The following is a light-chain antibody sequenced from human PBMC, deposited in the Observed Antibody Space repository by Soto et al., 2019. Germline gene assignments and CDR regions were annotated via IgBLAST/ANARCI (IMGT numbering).Light chain of an antibody. CDR2: GAS. V-gene: IGKV1-6*01. CDR3: LQDIKYPWT. Sequence: AIQMTHSPSSLSASVGDRFTISCRASQGIGNALGWYQKKPGKPPKVLIYGASNLQSGVPPRVRGRGSGTDCTIAISSLKPEDSATYYCLQDIKYPWTSGHGTKVDIK. J-gene: IGKJ1*01. CDR1: QGIGNA.